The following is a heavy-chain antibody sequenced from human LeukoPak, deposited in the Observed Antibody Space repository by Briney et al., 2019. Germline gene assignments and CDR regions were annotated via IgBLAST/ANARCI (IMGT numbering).Heavy chain of an antibody. J-gene: IGHJ4*02. CDR1: GYTLTNYG. D-gene: IGHD3-22*01. Sequence: GASVKVSCKASGYTLTNYGISWVRQAPGQGLEWMGWISAYNGNTYYTQNLQGRVTMTTDTSTSTAYMELRSLRSDDTAVYYCARDRYYFDSSDYYFFDYWGQGTLVTVSS. V-gene: IGHV1-18*01. CDR2: ISAYNGNT. CDR3: ARDRYYFDSSDYYFFDY.